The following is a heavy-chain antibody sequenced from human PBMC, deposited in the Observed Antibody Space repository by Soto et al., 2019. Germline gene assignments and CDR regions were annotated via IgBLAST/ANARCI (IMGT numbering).Heavy chain of an antibody. Sequence: LSCAASGFTFSSYAMSWVRQAPGKGLEWVSAISGSGGSTYYADSVKGRFTISRDNSKNTLYLQMNSLRAEDTAVYYCATTAGTYYYYGMDVWGQGNTVTISS. D-gene: IGHD6-13*01. CDR2: ISGSGGST. CDR3: ATTAGTYYYYGMDV. CDR1: GFTFSSYA. J-gene: IGHJ6*02. V-gene: IGHV3-23*01.